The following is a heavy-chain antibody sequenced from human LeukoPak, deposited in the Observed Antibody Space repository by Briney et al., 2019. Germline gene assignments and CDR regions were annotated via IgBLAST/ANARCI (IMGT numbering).Heavy chain of an antibody. V-gene: IGHV4-4*02. CDR2: IYYSGST. Sequence: SGTLSLTCAVSGGSISSSNWWSWVRQPPGKGLEWIGYIYYSGSTNYNASLKSRVTISIDTSKNQFSLNLSTVTAADTAVYFRARVTLFRGAQIDSWGQGTLVTVSS. D-gene: IGHD3-10*01. CDR1: GGSISSSNW. J-gene: IGHJ4*02. CDR3: ARVTLFRGAQIDS.